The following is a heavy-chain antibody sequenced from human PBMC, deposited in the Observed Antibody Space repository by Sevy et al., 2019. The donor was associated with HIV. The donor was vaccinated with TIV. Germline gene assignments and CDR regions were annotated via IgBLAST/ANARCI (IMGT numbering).Heavy chain of an antibody. CDR2: ISNSGSAK. CDR3: ARDLPPSATTVAHFDY. CDR1: GFPFGSYE. Sequence: GGSLRLSCTASGFPFGSYEMNWVRQAPGKGLECVSYISNSGSAKYYSDSVRGRFTISRDNAKNSLYLQMNSLRAEDTAVYYCARDLPPSATTVAHFDYWGRGTLVTVSS. D-gene: IGHD4-17*01. V-gene: IGHV3-48*03. J-gene: IGHJ4*02.